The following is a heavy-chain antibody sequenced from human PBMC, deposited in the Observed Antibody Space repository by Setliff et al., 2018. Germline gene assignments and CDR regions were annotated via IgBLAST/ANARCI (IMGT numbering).Heavy chain of an antibody. J-gene: IGHJ6*03. V-gene: IGHV1-18*01. CDR3: ARSPPNRGVGQGHHMDV. D-gene: IGHD1-26*01. Sequence: ASVKVSCKASGYIFNTFGISWVRRAPGQGLEWIGWISPYNGDTKYAQKLQDRVTMTIDTSTSTAYVEVRSLRSDDTALYYCARSPPNRGVGQGHHMDVWGKGTS. CDR2: ISPYNGDT. CDR1: GYIFNTFG.